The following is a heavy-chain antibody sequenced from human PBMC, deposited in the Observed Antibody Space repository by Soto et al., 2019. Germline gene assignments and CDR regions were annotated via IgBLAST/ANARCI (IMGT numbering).Heavy chain of an antibody. J-gene: IGHJ3*02. V-gene: IGHV3-53*04. Sequence: EVQLVESGGGLVQPGGSLRLSCAASGFTVSSNYMSWVRQAPGKGLEWVSVIYSGGSTYYADSVKGRFTISRHNSKNTLYLQMNSLRADDTAVYYCARVVGGYDSGAFDIWGQGTMVTVSS. CDR1: GFTVSSNY. CDR2: IYSGGST. D-gene: IGHD5-12*01. CDR3: ARVVGGYDSGAFDI.